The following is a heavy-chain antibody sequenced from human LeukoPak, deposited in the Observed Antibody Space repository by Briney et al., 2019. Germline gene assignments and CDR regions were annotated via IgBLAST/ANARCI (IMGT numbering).Heavy chain of an antibody. Sequence: GEPLKISCKGSGYSFTSYWIGWVRQMPGKGLEWLGIIYPGDSDTRYSPSFQGQVTISADKSISTAYLQWSSLKASDTAMYYCAGRYYGSGSSGDYFDYWGQGTLVTVSS. V-gene: IGHV5-51*01. CDR1: GYSFTSYW. CDR3: AGRYYGSGSSGDYFDY. D-gene: IGHD3-10*01. CDR2: IYPGDSDT. J-gene: IGHJ4*02.